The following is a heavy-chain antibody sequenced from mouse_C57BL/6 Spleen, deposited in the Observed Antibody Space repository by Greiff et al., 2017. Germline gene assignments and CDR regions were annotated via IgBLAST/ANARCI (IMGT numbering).Heavy chain of an antibody. Sequence: EVKLQQSGPELVKPGASVKMSCKASGYTFTDYNMHWVKQSHGKSLEWIGYINPNNGGTSYNQKFKGKATLTVNKSSSTAYMELRSLTSEDSAVYYCAREEVITTVVDYWGQGTTLTVSS. D-gene: IGHD1-1*01. CDR1: GYTFTDYN. CDR2: INPNNGGT. J-gene: IGHJ2*01. CDR3: AREEVITTVVDY. V-gene: IGHV1-22*01.